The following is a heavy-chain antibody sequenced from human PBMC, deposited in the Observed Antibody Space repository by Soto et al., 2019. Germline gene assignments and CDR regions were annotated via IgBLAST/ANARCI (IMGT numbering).Heavy chain of an antibody. J-gene: IGHJ4*02. D-gene: IGHD2-15*01. Sequence: GASVKVSCKASGYTFTHYYMHWVRQAPGQGLEWMGWINPNSGGTNYAQKFQGWVTMTRDTSISTAYMELSRLRSDDTAVYYCAREYCSGGSCYVDYWGQGTLVTVSS. V-gene: IGHV1-2*04. CDR1: GYTFTHYY. CDR2: INPNSGGT. CDR3: AREYCSGGSCYVDY.